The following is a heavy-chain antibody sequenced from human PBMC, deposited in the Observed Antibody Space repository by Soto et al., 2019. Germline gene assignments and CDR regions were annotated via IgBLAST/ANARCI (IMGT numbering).Heavy chain of an antibody. J-gene: IGHJ1*01. V-gene: IGHV3-9*01. Sequence: EVQLVESGGGLVQPGRSLRLSCAASGFTFDDYAMHWVRQVPGKGLEWVSGINWNSGSIGDGDSVKGRFAISRDNAKNSLHLQMNSLSAEDTAFYYCVKDESINWYSGHFRHWGQGTLVTVSS. D-gene: IGHD6-13*01. CDR1: GFTFDDYA. CDR3: VKDESINWYSGHFRH. CDR2: INWNSGSI.